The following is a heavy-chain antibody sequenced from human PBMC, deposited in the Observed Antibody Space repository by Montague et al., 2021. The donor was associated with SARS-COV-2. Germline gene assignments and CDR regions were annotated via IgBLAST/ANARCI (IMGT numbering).Heavy chain of an antibody. CDR2: IYHTGYT. D-gene: IGHD3-10*01. CDR3: ATNYGAGTFPGWFDP. J-gene: IGHJ5*02. CDR1: GGAMSSGQW. V-gene: IGHV4-4*02. Sequence: SETLSLTCDVSGGAMSSGQWWSWVRQPPGKELEWIGEIYHTGYTNYNPSLRSRVTISVDKSRNQFSLKMTSMTAADTAVYYCATNYGAGTFPGWFDPWGQGTLVTVSS.